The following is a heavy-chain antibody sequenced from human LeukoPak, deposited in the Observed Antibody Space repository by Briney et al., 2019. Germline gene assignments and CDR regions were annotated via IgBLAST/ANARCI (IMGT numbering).Heavy chain of an antibody. Sequence: GGSLRLSCAASGFTLSRYSMNWVRQAPGKGVEWVSSISSSSSYIYYAHSVKGRFTISRDNAKNSLYLQMNSLRAEDTAVYYCASEAALIRGDTPNWFDPWGQGTLVTVSS. D-gene: IGHD3-10*01. CDR1: GFTLSRYS. CDR2: ISSSSSYI. CDR3: ASEAALIRGDTPNWFDP. J-gene: IGHJ5*02. V-gene: IGHV3-21*01.